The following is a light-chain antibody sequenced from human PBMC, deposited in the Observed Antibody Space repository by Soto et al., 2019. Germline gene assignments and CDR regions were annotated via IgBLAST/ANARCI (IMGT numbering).Light chain of an antibody. Sequence: QSALTQLASVSGSPGQSITISCSGTGSDVGSYNLVSWYKHHPGKAPKLIIYQVTKRPSGVSNRFSGSKSGNTASLTISGLQSADEADYYCCSFAGSPWVFGGGTQLTVL. CDR3: CSFAGSPWV. J-gene: IGLJ3*02. V-gene: IGLV2-23*02. CDR2: QVT. CDR1: GSDVGSYNL.